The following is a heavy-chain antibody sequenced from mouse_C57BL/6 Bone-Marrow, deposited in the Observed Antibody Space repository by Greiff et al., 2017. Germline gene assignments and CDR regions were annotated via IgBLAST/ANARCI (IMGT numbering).Heavy chain of an antibody. Sequence: VQLQQSGAELVKPGASVKLSCKASGYTFTSYWMQWVKQRPGQGLEWIGEIDPSDSYTNYNQKFKGKATLTVDTSSSTAYMQLSSLTSEDSAVYYCARSGLMDYGSSPFAYWGQGTLVTVSA. D-gene: IGHD1-1*01. CDR1: GYTFTSYW. CDR3: ARSGLMDYGSSPFAY. J-gene: IGHJ3*01. CDR2: IDPSDSYT. V-gene: IGHV1-50*01.